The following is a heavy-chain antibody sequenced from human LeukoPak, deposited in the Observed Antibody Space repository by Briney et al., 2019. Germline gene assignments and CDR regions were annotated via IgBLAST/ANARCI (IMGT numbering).Heavy chain of an antibody. D-gene: IGHD3-3*01. V-gene: IGHV1-69*13. CDR3: ARDQGGVLRLLEWLLYH. J-gene: IGHJ5*02. Sequence: ASVKVSCKASGGTFSSYAISWVRQAPGLGLEWEGGIIPIFGTANYAQKFQGRVTITADESTSTAYMELSSLRSEDTAVYYCARDQGGVLRLLEWLLYHWGQGTLVTVSS. CDR2: IIPIFGTA. CDR1: GGTFSSYA.